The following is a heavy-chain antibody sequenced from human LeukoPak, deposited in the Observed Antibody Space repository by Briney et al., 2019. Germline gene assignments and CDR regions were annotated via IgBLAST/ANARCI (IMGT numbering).Heavy chain of an antibody. J-gene: IGHJ5*02. Sequence: PSETLSLTCTVSGASVSSDYWSWIRQSPGKGLEWIGYIYHSGHTMSNPSLKSRVSLSLDTSNNQFSLKLSSVTAADTAVYYCARHPFQYPFDHWGQGTVVSVSS. CDR1: GASVSSDY. D-gene: IGHD2/OR15-2a*01. CDR3: ARHPFQYPFDH. V-gene: IGHV4-59*08. CDR2: IYHSGHT.